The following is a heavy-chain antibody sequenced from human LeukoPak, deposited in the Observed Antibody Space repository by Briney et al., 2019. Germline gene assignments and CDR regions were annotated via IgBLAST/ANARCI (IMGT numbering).Heavy chain of an antibody. J-gene: IGHJ5*02. CDR1: GGSFSGYY. D-gene: IGHD3-22*01. CDR3: ARAPYYYDRSDWFDP. Sequence: SETLSLTCAVYGGSFSGYYWSWIRQPPGKGLEWIGEINHSGSTNYNPSLKSRVTIPVDTSKNQFSLKLSSVTAADTAVYYCARAPYYYDRSDWFDPWGQGTLVTVSS. CDR2: INHSGST. V-gene: IGHV4-34*01.